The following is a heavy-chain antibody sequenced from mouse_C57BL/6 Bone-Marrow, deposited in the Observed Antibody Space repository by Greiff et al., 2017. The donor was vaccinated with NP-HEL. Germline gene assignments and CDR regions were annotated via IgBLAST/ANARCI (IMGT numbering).Heavy chain of an antibody. V-gene: IGHV14-3*01. J-gene: IGHJ4*01. CDR1: GFTFKNTY. CDR3: ARSSYGNYFYAMDY. CDR2: IDPANGNT. D-gene: IGHD2-1*01. Sequence: VQLQQSVAELVRPGASVKLSCTASGFTFKNTYMHWVKQRPEKGLEWIGKIDPANGNTKYAPKFQGKATITSDKAYNTAYLQLSSRTSEDTAIYYCARSSYGNYFYAMDYWGQGTSVTVSS.